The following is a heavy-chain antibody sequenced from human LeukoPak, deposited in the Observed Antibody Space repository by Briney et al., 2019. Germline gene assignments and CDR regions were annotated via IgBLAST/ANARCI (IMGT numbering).Heavy chain of an antibody. CDR3: AEASTPGNYYAFDY. V-gene: IGHV1-69*13. J-gene: IGHJ4*02. CDR2: IIPIFGTA. D-gene: IGHD3-10*01. Sequence: SVKVSCKASGGTFSSYAISWVRQAPGQRLDWMGGIIPIFGTANYAQKFQGRVTITADESTSTAYMELSSLRSEDTAVYYCAEASTPGNYYAFDYWGQGTLVTVSS. CDR1: GGTFSSYA.